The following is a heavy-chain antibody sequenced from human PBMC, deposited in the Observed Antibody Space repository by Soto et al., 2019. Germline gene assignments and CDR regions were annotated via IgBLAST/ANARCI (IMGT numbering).Heavy chain of an antibody. J-gene: IGHJ4*02. D-gene: IGHD6-19*01. CDR2: IIPIFGTA. CDR3: EEESSGY. Sequence: QVQLVQSGAEVKKPGSSVKVSCKASGGTFSSYALRWVRPAPGQGLEWMGGIIPIFGTANSAPKFQGRVTITADKSTSTACMALSSLRSEVTAVYYCEEESSGYWGQGTLVTVAS. CDR1: GGTFSSYA. V-gene: IGHV1-69*06.